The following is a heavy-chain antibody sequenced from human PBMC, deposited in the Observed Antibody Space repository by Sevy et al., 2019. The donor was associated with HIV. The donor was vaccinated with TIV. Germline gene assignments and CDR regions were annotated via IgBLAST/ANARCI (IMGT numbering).Heavy chain of an antibody. CDR3: ARSLNDRGGVTIFDILFDY. D-gene: IGHD3-3*01. J-gene: IGHJ4*02. CDR1: GFTFSDYY. CDR2: ISSSGSTI. V-gene: IGHV3-11*04. Sequence: GGSLRLSCAASGFTFSDYYMSWIRQAPGKGLEWVSYISSSGSTIYYADSVKGRFTISRDNAKNSLYLQMNSLRAEDTAVYYCARSLNDRGGVTIFDILFDYWGQRTLVTVSS.